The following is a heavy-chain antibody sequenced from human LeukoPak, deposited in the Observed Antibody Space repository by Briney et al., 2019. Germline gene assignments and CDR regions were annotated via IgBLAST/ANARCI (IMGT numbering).Heavy chain of an antibody. D-gene: IGHD3-22*01. J-gene: IGHJ4*02. Sequence: ASVKVSCKASGYTFTSYYMHWVRQAPGQGLEWMGIINPSGGSTSYAQKFQGRVTMTRDTSTSTVYMELSSLRSEDTAVYYCARGPLTHYYDSSGAHFDYWGQGTLVTVSS. V-gene: IGHV1-46*01. CDR3: ARGPLTHYYDSSGAHFDY. CDR2: INPSGGST. CDR1: GYTFTSYY.